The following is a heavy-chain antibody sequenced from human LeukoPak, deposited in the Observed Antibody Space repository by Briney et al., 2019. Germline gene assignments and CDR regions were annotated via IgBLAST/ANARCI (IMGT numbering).Heavy chain of an antibody. J-gene: IGHJ4*02. CDR1: GFTFSSYG. V-gene: IGHV3-33*01. CDR2: VWYDGSNK. D-gene: IGHD3-22*01. CDR3: ARGLLNYDSSGLNY. Sequence: GGSLRLSCAASGFTFSSYGMYWVRQAPGKGLEWVTNVWYDGSNKYYADSVKGRFTISRDNSKNTLYLQMNSLRAEDTAVYYCARGLLNYDSSGLNYWGQGTLVTVSS.